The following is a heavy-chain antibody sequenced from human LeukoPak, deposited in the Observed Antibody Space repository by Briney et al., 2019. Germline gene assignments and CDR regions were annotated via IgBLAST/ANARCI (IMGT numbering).Heavy chain of an antibody. CDR3: ARSRGSSRPYYFDY. J-gene: IGHJ4*02. CDR1: GGSISSYY. D-gene: IGHD6-6*01. V-gene: IGHV4-59*01. CDR2: IYYSGST. Sequence: SETLSLTCTVSGGSISSYYWSSIRQPPGKGLEWIGYIYYSGSTNYNPSLKSRVTISVDTSKNQFSLKLSSVTAADTAVYYCARSRGSSRPYYFDYWGQGTLDTVSS.